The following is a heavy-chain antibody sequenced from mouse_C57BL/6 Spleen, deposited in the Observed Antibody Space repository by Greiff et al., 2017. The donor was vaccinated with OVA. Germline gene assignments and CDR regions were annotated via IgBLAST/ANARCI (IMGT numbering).Heavy chain of an antibody. J-gene: IGHJ1*03. CDR2: ISNGGGST. CDR1: GFTFSDYY. V-gene: IGHV5-12*01. Sequence: EVKVVESGGGLVQPGGSLKLSCAASGFTFSDYYMYWVRQTPEKRLEWVAYISNGGGSTYYPDTVKGRFTISRDNAKNTLYLQMSRLKSEDTAMYYCARRPRMGYFDVWGTGTTVTVSS. D-gene: IGHD2-3*01. CDR3: ARRPRMGYFDV.